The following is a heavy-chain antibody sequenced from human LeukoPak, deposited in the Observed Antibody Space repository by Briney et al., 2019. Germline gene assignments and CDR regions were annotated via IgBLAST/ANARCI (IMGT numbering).Heavy chain of an antibody. D-gene: IGHD6-13*01. V-gene: IGHV1-18*01. CDR1: GYTFTNYG. J-gene: IGHJ5*02. CDR2: ISAYNGHT. CDR3: ARDVAFYGSSWHNWFDP. Sequence: GASVKVSCKASGYTFTNYGISWVRQAPGQGLEWMGRISAYNGHTNYAQKFQGRDTMTTDTSTNTAYMELRSLGPDDTAVYYCARDVAFYGSSWHNWFDPWGQGTLVTVSS.